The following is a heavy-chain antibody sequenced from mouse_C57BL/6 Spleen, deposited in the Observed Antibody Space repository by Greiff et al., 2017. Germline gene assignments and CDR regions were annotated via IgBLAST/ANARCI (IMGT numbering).Heavy chain of an antibody. CDR2: IYPSDSET. CDR3: ARRGDYENAMDD. Sequence: QVQLQQPGAELVRPGSSVKLSCKASGYTFTSYWMDWVKQRPGQGLEWIGNIYPSDSETHYNQKFKDKATLTVDKSSSTAYMQLSSLTSEDSAVYYCARRGDYENAMDDWGQGTSVTVSS. CDR1: GYTFTSYW. V-gene: IGHV1-61*01. J-gene: IGHJ4*01. D-gene: IGHD2-4*01.